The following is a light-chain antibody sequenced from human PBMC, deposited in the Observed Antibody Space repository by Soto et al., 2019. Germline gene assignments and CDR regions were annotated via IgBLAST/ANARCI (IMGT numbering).Light chain of an antibody. CDR1: QSISSW. CDR3: QQYNSYWT. Sequence: DVHMSQSPSSLSASVGYRFTITCRASQSISSWSAWYQQQPGKAPKLLIYDASSLESGVPSTFSGSGSGTEFTLTISSLQPDDSATYYCQQYNSYWTFGQGTKVDIK. J-gene: IGKJ1*01. V-gene: IGKV1-5*01. CDR2: DAS.